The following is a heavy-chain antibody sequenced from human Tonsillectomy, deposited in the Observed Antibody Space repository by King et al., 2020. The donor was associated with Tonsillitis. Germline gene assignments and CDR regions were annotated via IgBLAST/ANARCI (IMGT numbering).Heavy chain of an antibody. J-gene: IGHJ3*02. V-gene: IGHV1-18*04. Sequence: QLVQSGAEVKKPGASVKVSCKASGYTFTNYGISWVRQAPGQGLEWMGWISDYNGNANYAQKLQGRVTLTTDTSTSTAYMEVRSLRSEDTAVYYCARDVLRILVRGVRNTFYIWGQGTLFTVSS. D-gene: IGHD3-10*01. CDR3: ARDVLRILVRGVRNTFYI. CDR2: ISDYNGNA. CDR1: GYTFTNYG.